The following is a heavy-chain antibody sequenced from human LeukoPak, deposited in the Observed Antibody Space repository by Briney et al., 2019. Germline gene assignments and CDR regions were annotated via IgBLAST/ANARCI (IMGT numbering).Heavy chain of an antibody. Sequence: PGGSLRLSCAASGFTFDDYAMHWVRQAPGKGLEWVSGISWNSGSIGYADSVKGRFTISRDNAKNSLYLQMNSLRAEDTALHYCARDDHGSYYGSSGGFDYWGQGTLVTVSS. D-gene: IGHD3-22*01. CDR2: ISWNSGSI. V-gene: IGHV3-9*01. CDR1: GFTFDDYA. J-gene: IGHJ4*02. CDR3: ARDDHGSYYGSSGGFDY.